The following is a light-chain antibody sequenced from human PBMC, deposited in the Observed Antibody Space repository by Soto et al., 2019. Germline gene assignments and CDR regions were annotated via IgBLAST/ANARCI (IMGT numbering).Light chain of an antibody. CDR2: GAF. Sequence: EIVLTQSPVTLSVSPGERATLSCKTSQIVGTNLAWYQQKPGQAPRLLMYGAFIRAPGFPVRFSGTGSGSEFTLTISSLQSEDGALYYCQQYDKWPYTFGQGTNLEIK. CDR3: QQYDKWPYT. CDR1: QIVGTN. J-gene: IGKJ2*01. V-gene: IGKV3-15*01.